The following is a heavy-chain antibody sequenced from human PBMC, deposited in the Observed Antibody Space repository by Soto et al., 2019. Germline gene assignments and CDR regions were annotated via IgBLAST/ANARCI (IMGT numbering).Heavy chain of an antibody. J-gene: IGHJ5*02. V-gene: IGHV6-1*01. D-gene: IGHD6-19*01. Sequence: SQTLSLTCAISGDSVSSTSAAWNWIRQSPSRGLEWLGRTYYRSKWYNDYAESLKSRVTVNSDTSKNQFSLQLNSVTPEDTAVYYCAREAYRSGWPNWFDPWGQGTLVTVSS. CDR1: GDSVSSTSAA. CDR2: TYYRSKWYN. CDR3: AREAYRSGWPNWFDP.